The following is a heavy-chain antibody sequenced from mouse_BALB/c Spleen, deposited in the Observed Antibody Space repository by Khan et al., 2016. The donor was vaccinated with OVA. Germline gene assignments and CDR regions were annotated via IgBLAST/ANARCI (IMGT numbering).Heavy chain of an antibody. CDR1: GYTFTTYW. J-gene: IGHJ2*01. CDR2: IYPGDGDT. V-gene: IGHV1-87*01. CDR3: ASYRYDYFDY. D-gene: IGHD2-14*01. Sequence: QVQLQQSGAELARPGASVKLSCKASGYTFTTYWMQWVKQRPGQGLEWIGTIYPGDGDTRYTQNFKDKDTLTENKSSRTAYMQVSSLASEDSAVYYFASYRYDYFDYWGQGTTLTVSS.